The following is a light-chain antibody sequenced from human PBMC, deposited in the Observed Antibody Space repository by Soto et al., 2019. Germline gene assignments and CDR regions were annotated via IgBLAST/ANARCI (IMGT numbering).Light chain of an antibody. Sequence: EIXLTQSPGTLSLSPGERATLSCRASQSVSSSYLAWYQQKPGQAPRLLIYGASSRATGIPDRFSGSGSGTDFTLTISRLEPEDFAVYYCQQYGSSPSITFGQGTRLEIK. J-gene: IGKJ5*01. CDR2: GAS. CDR1: QSVSSSY. CDR3: QQYGSSPSIT. V-gene: IGKV3-20*01.